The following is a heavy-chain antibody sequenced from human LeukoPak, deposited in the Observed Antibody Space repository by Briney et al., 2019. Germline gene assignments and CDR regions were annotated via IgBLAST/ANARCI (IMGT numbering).Heavy chain of an antibody. CDR2: IYYTGST. D-gene: IGHD3-22*01. CDR3: ARGRVGWHYDSSGYYTRAEYFQH. V-gene: IGHV4-59*12. CDR1: GGSISGFY. Sequence: SETLSLTCTVSGGSISGFYWSWIRQPPGKGLEWIGYIYYTGSTNYNPSLKSRVTISVDTSKNQFSLKLSSVTAADTAVYYCARGRVGWHYDSSGYYTRAEYFQHWGQGTLVTVSS. J-gene: IGHJ1*01.